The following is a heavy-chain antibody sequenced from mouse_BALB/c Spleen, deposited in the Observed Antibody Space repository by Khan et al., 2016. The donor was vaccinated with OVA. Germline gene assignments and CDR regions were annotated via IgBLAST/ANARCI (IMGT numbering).Heavy chain of an antibody. D-gene: IGHD1-1*01. V-gene: IGHV5-6-5*01. Sequence: EVELVESGGGLVKPGGSLKLSCAASGFTFSSYAMSWVRQTPEKRLEWVASISRGGSTYYPDSVTGRFTISRDDARNILYLQMSSLRSEDTAMYYCARGHYYGIYYDYWYFDVWGAGTTVTVSS. CDR2: ISRGGST. J-gene: IGHJ1*01. CDR1: GFTFSSYA. CDR3: ARGHYYGIYYDYWYFDV.